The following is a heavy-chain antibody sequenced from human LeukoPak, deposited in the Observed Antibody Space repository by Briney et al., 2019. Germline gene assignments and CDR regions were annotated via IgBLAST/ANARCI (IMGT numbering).Heavy chain of an antibody. D-gene: IGHD6-13*01. CDR1: GTSVTSYY. CDR3: ARLSPGWYSSRQIDYFDY. Sequence: SETLSLTCTVSGTSVTSYYWGWIRQPPGKGLEWIGSIYYSGSTYYNPSLKSRVTISVDTSKNQFSLKLSSVTAADTAVYYCARLSPGWYSSRQIDYFDYWGQGTLVTVSS. J-gene: IGHJ4*02. V-gene: IGHV4-39*01. CDR2: IYYSGST.